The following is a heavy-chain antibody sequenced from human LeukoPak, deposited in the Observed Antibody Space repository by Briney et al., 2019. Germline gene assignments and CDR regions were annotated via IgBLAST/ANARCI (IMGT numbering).Heavy chain of an antibody. J-gene: IGHJ3*02. V-gene: IGHV1-18*01. CDR3: QAGFLYAFDI. D-gene: IGHD6-19*01. Sequence: GASVKVSCKASGYTFTSYGSSWVRQAPGQGLEWMGWISAYNGNTNYAQKLQGRVTMATATSTSTAYMELRSLRSDDTAVYYCQAGFLYAFDIWGQGTMVSVSS. CDR2: ISAYNGNT. CDR1: GYTFTSYG.